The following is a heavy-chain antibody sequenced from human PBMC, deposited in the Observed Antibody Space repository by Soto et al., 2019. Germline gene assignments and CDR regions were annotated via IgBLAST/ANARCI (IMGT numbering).Heavy chain of an antibody. CDR1: GGSVSSGSYY. Sequence: QVQLQESGPGLVKPSETLSLTCTVSGGSVSSGSYYWSWIRQPPGKGLVWIGYIYYSGSTNYNHSLKSRVTISVDTSKNQFSLKLSSVTAADTAVYYCARISGYSYGLPPYFDYWGQGTLVTVSS. D-gene: IGHD5-18*01. J-gene: IGHJ4*02. CDR2: IYYSGST. CDR3: ARISGYSYGLPPYFDY. V-gene: IGHV4-61*01.